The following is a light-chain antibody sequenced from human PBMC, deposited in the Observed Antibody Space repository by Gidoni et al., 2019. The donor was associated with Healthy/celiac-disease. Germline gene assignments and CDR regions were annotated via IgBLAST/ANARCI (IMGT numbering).Light chain of an antibody. J-gene: IGKJ2*01. CDR1: QSISSW. CDR2: KAS. Sequence: DIQITQSPSTLSASVGDRVTITCRASQSISSWLAWYQQKPGKAPKLLIYKASSLESWVPSRFSGSGSGTEFTPTISSLQTDDFATYYCQQYNSYPYTFGQGTKLEIK. V-gene: IGKV1-5*03. CDR3: QQYNSYPYT.